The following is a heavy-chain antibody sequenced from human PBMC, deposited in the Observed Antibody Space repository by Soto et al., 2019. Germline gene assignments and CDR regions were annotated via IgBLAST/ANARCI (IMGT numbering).Heavy chain of an antibody. CDR2: IYYSGST. CDR1: GDSISSGGYY. Sequence: SETLSLTCTVSGDSISSGGYYWSWIRQHPGKGLEWIGYIYYSGSTYYNPSLKSRVTISVDTSKNQFSLKLSSVTAADTAVYYCARVRAEVSAKYYDFWSGYLDYWGQGSLVAVSS. CDR3: ARVRAEVSAKYYDFWSGYLDY. J-gene: IGHJ4*02. D-gene: IGHD3-3*01. V-gene: IGHV4-31*03.